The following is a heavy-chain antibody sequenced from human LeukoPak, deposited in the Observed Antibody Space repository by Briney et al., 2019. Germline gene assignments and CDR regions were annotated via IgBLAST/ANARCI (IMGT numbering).Heavy chain of an antibody. CDR1: GFTFSSYW. Sequence: GGSLRLSCAASGFTFSSYWMSWVRQAPGKGLEWVANIKQDGSEKYYVDSVKGRFTISRDNSKNTLYLQMNSLRAEDTAVYYCARDKYPGGFDYWGQGTLVTVSS. V-gene: IGHV3-7*05. CDR3: ARDKYPGGFDY. D-gene: IGHD2-2*02. J-gene: IGHJ4*02. CDR2: IKQDGSEK.